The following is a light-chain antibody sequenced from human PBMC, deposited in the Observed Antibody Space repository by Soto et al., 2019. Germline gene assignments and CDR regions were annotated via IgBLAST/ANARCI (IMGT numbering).Light chain of an antibody. CDR3: QEYETFYWT. CDR2: KAS. CDR1: QTINNL. V-gene: IGKV1-5*03. Sequence: GDRVTITCRASQTINNLLAWYQQKPGKVPKVLIYKASILETGVPSRFSGSGSGTEFTLTISSLQADDFGTYYCQEYETFYWTFGQGTKVEIK. J-gene: IGKJ1*01.